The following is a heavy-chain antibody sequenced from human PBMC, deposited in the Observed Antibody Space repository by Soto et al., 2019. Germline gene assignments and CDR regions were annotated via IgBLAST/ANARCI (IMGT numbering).Heavy chain of an antibody. CDR1: GFTFSTYA. V-gene: IGHV3-23*01. D-gene: IGHD6-19*01. CDR2: ISGSGDST. Sequence: GGSLRLSCAASGFTFSTYAMNWVRRPPGKGLEWVSGISGSGDSTYYADSVKGRFTVSRDNSKNTLYLQMNSLRAEDTAVFYCAKERSSRWSFDYWGQGTLVTVSS. J-gene: IGHJ4*02. CDR3: AKERSSRWSFDY.